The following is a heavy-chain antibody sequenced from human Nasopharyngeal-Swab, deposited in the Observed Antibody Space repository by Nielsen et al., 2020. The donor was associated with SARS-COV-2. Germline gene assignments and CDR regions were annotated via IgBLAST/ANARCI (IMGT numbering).Heavy chain of an antibody. J-gene: IGHJ6*02. CDR2: INHSGIT. V-gene: IGHV4-59*13. Sequence: SETLSLTCTVSGGSISSYYWSWIRQPPGKGLQWIGYINHSGITKYNPSLKSRVTISLDTSKNQLSLKLSSVTAADTAVYYCAREIASYYYDSSGYYYPDYYYYGMDVWGQGTTVTVSS. CDR3: AREIASYYYDSSGYYYPDYYYYGMDV. CDR1: GGSISSYY. D-gene: IGHD3-22*01.